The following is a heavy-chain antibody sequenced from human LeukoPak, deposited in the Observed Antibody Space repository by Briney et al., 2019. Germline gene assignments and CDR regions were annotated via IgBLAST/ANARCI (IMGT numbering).Heavy chain of an antibody. V-gene: IGHV4-34*01. J-gene: IGHJ5*02. CDR1: GGSFSGYY. D-gene: IGHD6-13*01. CDR3: ARRSSWYGPHWFDP. CDR2: INHSGST. Sequence: SETLSLTCAVYGGSFSGYYWSWIRQPPGKGLEWIGEINHSGSTNYNPSLKSRVTISVDTSKNQFSLKLSSVTAADTAVYYCARRSSWYGPHWFDPWGQGTLVTVSS.